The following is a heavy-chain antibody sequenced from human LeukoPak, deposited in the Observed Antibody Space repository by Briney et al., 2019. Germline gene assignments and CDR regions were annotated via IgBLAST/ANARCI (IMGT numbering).Heavy chain of an antibody. CDR3: ANQYSSSWPITDY. J-gene: IGHJ4*02. V-gene: IGHV3-23*01. CDR2: IGGSGGST. Sequence: PGGSLRLSCAASGFTFSSYAMSWVRQAPGKGLEWVSAIGGSGGSTYYADSVKGRFTISRDNSKNTLYLQMNSLRAEDTAVYYCANQYSSSWPITDYWGQGTLVTVSS. CDR1: GFTFSSYA. D-gene: IGHD6-13*01.